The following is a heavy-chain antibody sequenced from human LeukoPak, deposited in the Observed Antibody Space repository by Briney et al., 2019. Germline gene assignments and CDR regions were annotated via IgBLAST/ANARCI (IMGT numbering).Heavy chain of an antibody. CDR2: IEYDGSKT. Sequence: GGSLRLSCAASGFIFSSYSMNWVRQAPGKGLEWVAVIEYDGSKTYYADSVKGRFTISRDNSKNTLYLQMNSLRTDDTAVYFCVKVVASGWYSFDHWGQGTLVTVSS. V-gene: IGHV3-30*18. D-gene: IGHD6-13*01. CDR3: VKVVASGWYSFDH. CDR1: GFIFSSYS. J-gene: IGHJ4*02.